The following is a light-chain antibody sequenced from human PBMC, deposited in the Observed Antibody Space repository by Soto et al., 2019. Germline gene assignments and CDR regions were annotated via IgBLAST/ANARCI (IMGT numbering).Light chain of an antibody. CDR3: SSYTSYSTLVV. CDR1: SSDVGGYNY. Sequence: QSALTQPASVSGSPGQSITISCTGTSSDVGGYNYVSWYQQHPGKAPKLMIYDVSNRPSGVSNRFSGSKSGNTASLTISGLQAEDETDYDCSSYTSYSTLVVFGGGTKLTVL. V-gene: IGLV2-14*01. CDR2: DVS. J-gene: IGLJ2*01.